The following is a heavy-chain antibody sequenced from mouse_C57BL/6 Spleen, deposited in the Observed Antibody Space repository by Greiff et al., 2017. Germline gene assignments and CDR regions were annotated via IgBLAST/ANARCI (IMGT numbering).Heavy chain of an antibody. CDR1: GYTFTSYW. V-gene: IGHV1-52*01. CDR2: IDPSDSET. CDR3: ARKTTVVGPYAMDY. J-gene: IGHJ4*01. D-gene: IGHD1-1*01. Sequence: QVQLQQPGAELVRPGSSVKLSCKASGYTFTSYWMHWVKQRPIQGLEWIGNIDPSDSETHYNQKFKDKATLTVDKSSSTAYMQLSSLTSEDSAVYYGARKTTVVGPYAMDYWGQGTSVTVSS.